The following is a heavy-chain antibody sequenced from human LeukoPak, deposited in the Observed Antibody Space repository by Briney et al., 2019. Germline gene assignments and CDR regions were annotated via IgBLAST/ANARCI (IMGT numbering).Heavy chain of an antibody. D-gene: IGHD1-1*01. CDR3: ARAYRLEPLDY. CDR1: GFTFSSYS. Sequence: GGSLRLSCAASGFTFSSYSMNWVRQAPGKGLEWVSSISSSSSYIHYADSVKGRFTISRDNAKNSLYLQMNSLRAEDTAVYYCARAYRLEPLDYWGQGTLVTVSS. CDR2: ISSSSSYI. J-gene: IGHJ4*02. V-gene: IGHV3-21*01.